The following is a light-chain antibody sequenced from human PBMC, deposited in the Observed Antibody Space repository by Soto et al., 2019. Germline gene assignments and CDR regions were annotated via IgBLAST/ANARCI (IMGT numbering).Light chain of an antibody. Sequence: QSALTRPASVSGSPGQSSTISCTGTSSDVGGYTYVSWYQQHPGKAPKLMIYEVSNRPSGVSKRFSGSKSGNTASLTISGLQAEDEADYYSSLYTISSTVIFCGGTKLTVL. J-gene: IGLJ2*01. CDR1: SSDVGGYTY. V-gene: IGLV2-14*01. CDR2: EVS. CDR3: SLYTISSTVI.